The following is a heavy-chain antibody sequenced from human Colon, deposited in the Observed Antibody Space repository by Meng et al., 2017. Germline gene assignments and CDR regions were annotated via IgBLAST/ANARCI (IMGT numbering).Heavy chain of an antibody. J-gene: IGHJ4*02. CDR3: ARTIYSSSVDY. D-gene: IGHD3-22*01. CDR1: GYSISTAYY. CDR2: IDRSGTT. Sequence: QVQLQESGPGLVKASETLSLTCSVSGYSISTAYYWGWIRQTPGKGLEWIASIDRSGTTYYNPSLESRVTISVDTSKNHFSLRLNSVTAADTAVYFCARTIYSSSVDYWGQGTLVTVSS. V-gene: IGHV4-38-2*01.